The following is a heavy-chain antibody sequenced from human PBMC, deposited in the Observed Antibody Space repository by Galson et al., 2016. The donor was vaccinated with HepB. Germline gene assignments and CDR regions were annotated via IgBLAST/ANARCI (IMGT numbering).Heavy chain of an antibody. CDR2: ISGGGGST. V-gene: IGHV3-23*01. CDR1: GFTFSSYA. J-gene: IGHJ3*02. D-gene: IGHD3-10*01. Sequence: SLRLSCAASGFTFSSYAMSWVRQAPGKGLEWVSGISGGGGSTNYADSVKGRFIISRDNFENTLYLQMNSLRAEDTAVYYCAKGLWFGELLDAFDIWGQGTTVTVSS. CDR3: AKGLWFGELLDAFDI.